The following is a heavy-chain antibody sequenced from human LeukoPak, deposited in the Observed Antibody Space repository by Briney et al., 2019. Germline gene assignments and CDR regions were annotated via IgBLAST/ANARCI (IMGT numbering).Heavy chain of an antibody. CDR1: GFTLSSYA. CDR3: AKMGSDVGYYGIDV. D-gene: IGHD3-10*01. J-gene: IGHJ6*02. CDR2: ISYDGNNK. Sequence: PGGPLTLFCAASGFTLSSYAMHWVRQAPGRGLVGVAVISYDGNNKYYADSVKGLYTISRDNFKNALYLQLNRLSAEDTAVYYFAKMGSDVGYYGIDVWGQGTMVTVSS. V-gene: IGHV3-30-3*02.